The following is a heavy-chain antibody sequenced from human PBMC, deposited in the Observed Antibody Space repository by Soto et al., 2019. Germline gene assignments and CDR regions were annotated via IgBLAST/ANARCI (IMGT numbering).Heavy chain of an antibody. V-gene: IGHV5-51*01. Sequence: GESLKISCQGSGYSFTSYWIGWVREMPGKGLEWMGLIYPSDSDTRYSPSFQGQVTFSADRSINTGYLQWPTLKASDTAIYYCAIGTGLRYYPEYWGQGTLVTVSS. D-gene: IGHD1-26*01. CDR2: IYPSDSDT. CDR3: AIGTGLRYYPEY. J-gene: IGHJ4*02. CDR1: GYSFTSYW.